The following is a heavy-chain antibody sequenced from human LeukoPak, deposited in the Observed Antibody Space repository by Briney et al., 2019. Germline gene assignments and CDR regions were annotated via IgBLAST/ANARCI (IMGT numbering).Heavy chain of an antibody. Sequence: GGSLRLSCAASGFTFSNYGMSWVRQAQGKGLEWVSAITDSGNTFYADSVKGRCTISRDNSRNTLYLQMNSLRAEDTAVYYCANWYYYENGAYWCWGQGTLVTVSS. D-gene: IGHD3-22*01. CDR3: ANWYYYENGAYWC. CDR2: ITDSGNT. CDR1: GFTFSNYG. J-gene: IGHJ4*02. V-gene: IGHV3-23*01.